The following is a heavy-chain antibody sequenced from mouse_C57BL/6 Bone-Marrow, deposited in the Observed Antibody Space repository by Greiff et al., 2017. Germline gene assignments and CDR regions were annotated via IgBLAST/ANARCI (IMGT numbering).Heavy chain of an antibody. CDR1: GFTFSSYA. CDR3: TRGDYYGSLDY. J-gene: IGHJ2*01. D-gene: IGHD1-1*01. V-gene: IGHV5-9-1*02. Sequence: EVQLQESGEGLVKPGGSLKLSCAASGFTFSSYAMSWVRQTPEKRLEWVAYISSGGDYIYYADTVKGRFTISRDNARNTLYLQMSSLKSEDTAMYYCTRGDYYGSLDYWGQGTTLTVSS. CDR2: ISSGGDYI.